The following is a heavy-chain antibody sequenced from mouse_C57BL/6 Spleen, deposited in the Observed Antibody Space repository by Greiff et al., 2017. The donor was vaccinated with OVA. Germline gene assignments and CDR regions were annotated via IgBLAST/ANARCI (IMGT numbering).Heavy chain of an antibody. V-gene: IGHV10-1*01. J-gene: IGHJ4*01. CDR2: IRSKSNNYAT. CDR1: GFSFNTYA. Sequence: EVQLQESGGGLVQPKGSLKLSCAASGFSFNTYAMNWVRQAPGKGLEWVARIRSKSNNYATYYADSVKDRFTISRDDSESMLYLQMNNLKTEDTAMYYCVRQGWLHYAMDYWGQGTSVTVSS. CDR3: VRQGWLHYAMDY. D-gene: IGHD2-3*01.